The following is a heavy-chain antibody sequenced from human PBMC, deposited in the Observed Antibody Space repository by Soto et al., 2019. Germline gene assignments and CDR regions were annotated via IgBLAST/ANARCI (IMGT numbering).Heavy chain of an antibody. Sequence: SETLSLTCTVSGGSISSYYWSWIRQPPGKGLEWIGYIYYSGSTNYKPSLKSRVTISVDTSKNQLSLKLSSVTAADTAVYYCARHYDYGGSSGSFDYWGQGTLVTVSS. CDR3: ARHYDYGGSSGSFDY. J-gene: IGHJ4*02. CDR2: IYYSGST. V-gene: IGHV4-59*01. D-gene: IGHD2-15*01. CDR1: GGSISSYY.